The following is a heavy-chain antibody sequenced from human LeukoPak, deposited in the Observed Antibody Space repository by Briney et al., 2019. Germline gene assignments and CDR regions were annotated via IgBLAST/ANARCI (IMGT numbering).Heavy chain of an antibody. Sequence: SQTLSLTCTVSGGSISSGSYYWSWIRQPAGKGLEWIGSIYTSGSTNYNPSLKSRVTISVDTSKNQFSLKLSSVTAADTAVYYCARDLGWLLAFDIWGQGTMVTVSS. D-gene: IGHD3-3*01. CDR1: GGSISSGSYY. CDR3: ARDLGWLLAFDI. J-gene: IGHJ3*02. CDR2: IYTSGST. V-gene: IGHV4-61*02.